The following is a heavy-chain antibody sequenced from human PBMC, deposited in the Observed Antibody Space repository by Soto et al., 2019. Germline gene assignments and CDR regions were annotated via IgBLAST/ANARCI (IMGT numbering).Heavy chain of an antibody. CDR1: GFTFSSYA. CDR3: AKDPSSGFAMENYFDY. V-gene: IGHV3-23*01. Sequence: EVQLSGSGGGLVQPGGSLSLSCGASGFTFSSYAMSWVRQAPGKELEWVSAISGSSASTYYADSVKGRCTISRDNSKNTLYLQMNSLRAEDTAVYYCAKDPSSGFAMENYFDYWGQGTLVTVSS. D-gene: IGHD3-10*01. CDR2: ISGSSAST. J-gene: IGHJ4*02.